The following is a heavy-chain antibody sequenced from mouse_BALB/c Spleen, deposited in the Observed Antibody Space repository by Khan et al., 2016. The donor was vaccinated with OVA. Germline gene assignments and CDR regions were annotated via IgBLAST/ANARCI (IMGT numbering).Heavy chain of an antibody. V-gene: IGHV3-2*02. CDR3: ARTDRIEY. CDR2: ISYSGST. CDR1: GFSITSGYG. J-gene: IGHJ2*01. Sequence: VRLQQSGPGLVTPSQSLSLTCTVTGFSITSGYGWNWIRHLPGNKLEWMGYISYSGSTNYNPSLTSRISITRDTSKNQFFLQLNSVTTEDTATYYCARTDRIEYWGQGTTVTVSS. D-gene: IGHD2-14*01.